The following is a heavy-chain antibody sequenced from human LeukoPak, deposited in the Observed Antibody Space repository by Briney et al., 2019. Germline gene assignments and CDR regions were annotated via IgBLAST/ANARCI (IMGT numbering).Heavy chain of an antibody. CDR1: GGSISSYY. J-gene: IGHJ3*02. CDR2: IYYSGST. D-gene: IGHD3-10*01. V-gene: IGHV4-59*01. Sequence: SETLSLTCTVSGGSISSYYWSWIRQPPGKGLEWIGYIYYSGSTNYNPSLKSRVTISVDTSKNQFSLKLSSVTAADTAVYYCASSTRIWFGELSGTGAFDIWGQGTMVTVSS. CDR3: ASSTRIWFGELSGTGAFDI.